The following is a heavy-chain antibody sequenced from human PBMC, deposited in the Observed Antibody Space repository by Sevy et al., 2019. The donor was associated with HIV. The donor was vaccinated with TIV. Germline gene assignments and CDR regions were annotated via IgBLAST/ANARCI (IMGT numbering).Heavy chain of an antibody. CDR3: TRSVYGSGTYLNDY. Sequence: ASVKVSCKASGYTFTGYYIHWVRQPPGQGLEWMGWINPSSGDTNYGQKFLGRVTMTRDTSISTAYMELNRLRSDDTAVYYCTRSVYGSGTYLNDYWGQGTLVTVSS. CDR2: INPSSGDT. CDR1: GYTFTGYY. V-gene: IGHV1-2*02. D-gene: IGHD3-10*01. J-gene: IGHJ4*02.